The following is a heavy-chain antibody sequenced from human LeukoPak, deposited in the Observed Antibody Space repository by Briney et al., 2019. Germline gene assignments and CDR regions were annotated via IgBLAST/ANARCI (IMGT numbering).Heavy chain of an antibody. D-gene: IGHD3-10*01. CDR3: ASEPHDSGSS. CDR1: GNY. V-gene: IGHV3-53*01. J-gene: IGHJ5*02. CDR2: IYTGGRT. Sequence: PGGSLRLSCAASGNYMSWVRQAPGKGLEWVSVIYTGGRTHYADSVKGRFTISRDNSNDKLYLQMNSLRVEDTAVYYCASEPHDSGSSWGQGTLVTVSS.